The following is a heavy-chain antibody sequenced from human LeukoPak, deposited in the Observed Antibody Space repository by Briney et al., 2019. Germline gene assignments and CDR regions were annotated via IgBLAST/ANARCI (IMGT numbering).Heavy chain of an antibody. Sequence: GGSLRLSCAASGFTFSSYWMSWVRQAPGRGVEGVANIKQDGSEKYYVDSVKGRFTLSRDNAKNSLYLQMNSLRAEDTAVYYCARVKGIAVAGIDYWGQGTLVTVSS. D-gene: IGHD6-19*01. V-gene: IGHV3-7*01. CDR1: GFTFSSYW. CDR3: ARVKGIAVAGIDY. CDR2: IKQDGSEK. J-gene: IGHJ4*02.